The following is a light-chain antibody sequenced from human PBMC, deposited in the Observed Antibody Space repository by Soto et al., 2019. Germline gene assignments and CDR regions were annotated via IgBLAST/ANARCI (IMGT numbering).Light chain of an antibody. CDR3: QTWGTGIQV. V-gene: IGLV4-69*01. Sequence: QPVLTQSPSASXSLGASVKLXCTLSSGHSSYAIAWHQQQPEKGPRYFMKLNSDGSHSKGDGIPDRFSGSSSGAERYLTISSLQSEDEADYYCQTWGTGIQVFGTGTKLTVL. CDR2: LNSDGSH. CDR1: SGHSSYA. J-gene: IGLJ1*01.